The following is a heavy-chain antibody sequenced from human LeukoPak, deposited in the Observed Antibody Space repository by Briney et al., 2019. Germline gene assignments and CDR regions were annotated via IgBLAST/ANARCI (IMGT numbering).Heavy chain of an antibody. CDR2: INHSGST. CDR1: GGSISSSSYY. V-gene: IGHV4-39*07. D-gene: IGHD1-20*01. CDR3: ATYKWFVYAFDI. J-gene: IGHJ3*02. Sequence: SETLSLTCTVSGGSISSSSYYWGWIRQPPGKGLEWIGEINHSGSTNYNPSLKSRVTISVDTSKNQFSLKLSSVTAADTAVYYCATYKWFVYAFDIWGQGTMVTVPS.